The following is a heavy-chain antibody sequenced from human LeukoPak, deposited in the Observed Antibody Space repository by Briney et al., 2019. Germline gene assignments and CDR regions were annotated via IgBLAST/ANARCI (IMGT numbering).Heavy chain of an antibody. CDR2: ISYDGSQK. D-gene: IGHD6-13*01. J-gene: IGHJ4*02. CDR1: GFTFSDYT. V-gene: IGHV3-30*04. CDR3: ATANSSSWHYFDD. Sequence: GGSLRLSCAASGFTFSDYTLHWARQAPGEGLEWLAVISYDGSQKYYADSVTGRFTISRDNSKNTLNLQMNSLRVEDTAVFYCATANSSSWHYFDDWGQGTLVSVSP.